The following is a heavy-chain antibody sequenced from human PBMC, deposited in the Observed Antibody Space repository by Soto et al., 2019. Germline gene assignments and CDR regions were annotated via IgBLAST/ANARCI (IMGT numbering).Heavy chain of an antibody. CDR3: ATNYAYYYYYGMDV. CDR1: GGSISSSSYY. Sequence: PSETLSLTCTVSGGSISSSSYYWGWIRQPPGKGLEWIGSIYYSGSTYYNPSLKSRVTISVDTSKNQFSLKLSSVTAADTAVYYCATNYAYYYYYGMDVWGQGTKVTAYS. CDR2: IYYSGST. J-gene: IGHJ6*02. D-gene: IGHD4-4*01. V-gene: IGHV4-39*01.